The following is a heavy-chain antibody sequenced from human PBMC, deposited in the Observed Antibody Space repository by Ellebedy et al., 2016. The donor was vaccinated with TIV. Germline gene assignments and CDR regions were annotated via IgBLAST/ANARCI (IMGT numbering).Heavy chain of an antibody. CDR3: ARGRGGYNSGWKYGMDV. D-gene: IGHD6-19*01. J-gene: IGHJ6*02. CDR1: GGSISSSSHY. CDR2: IYHSGST. V-gene: IGHV4-39*07. Sequence: MPSETLSLTCTVSGGSISSSSHYWAWIRQPPGKGLEWIGSIYHSGSTNYNPSLKSRVTISVDTSKNQFSLKLSSVTAADTAVYYCARGRGGYNSGWKYGMDVWGQGTTVTVSS.